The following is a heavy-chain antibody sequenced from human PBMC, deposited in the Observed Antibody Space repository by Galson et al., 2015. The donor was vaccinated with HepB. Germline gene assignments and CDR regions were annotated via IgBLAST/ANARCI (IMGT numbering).Heavy chain of an antibody. Sequence: SLRLSCAASGFAFDSHAMSWVRQAPGGGLGWISGITGKGDRTFYADSVKGRFTVSRDNSNNMLYLQMNSLRAEDVGLYFCAKGYGLFDSWGQGILVTVSS. CDR2: ITGKGDRT. CDR3: AKGYGLFDS. D-gene: IGHD5-18*01. V-gene: IGHV3-23*01. J-gene: IGHJ5*01. CDR1: GFAFDSHA.